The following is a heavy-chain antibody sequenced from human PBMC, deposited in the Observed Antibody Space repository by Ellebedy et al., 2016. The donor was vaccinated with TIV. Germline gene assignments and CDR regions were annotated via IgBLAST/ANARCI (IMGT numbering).Heavy chain of an antibody. CDR2: ICVSGVTT. V-gene: IGHV3-23*01. J-gene: IGHJ3*02. Sequence: PGGSLRLSCAASGFTFSSYAMTWVRQAPGKGLEWVSVICVSGVTTYYADSVKGRFTISRDNSKNILYLQMNTLRAEDTATYYCTKILGVTTKYGAFDKWGQGTMVSVSS. D-gene: IGHD2-21*02. CDR1: GFTFSSYA. CDR3: TKILGVTTKYGAFDK.